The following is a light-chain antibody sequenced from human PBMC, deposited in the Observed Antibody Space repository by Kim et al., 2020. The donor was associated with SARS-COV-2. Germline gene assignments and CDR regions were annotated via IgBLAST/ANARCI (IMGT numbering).Light chain of an antibody. CDR2: GAS. V-gene: IGKV3-20*01. CDR1: QSVSSSY. J-gene: IGKJ4*01. CDR3: QQYGSSGLT. Sequence: SPGERAPPSCRASQSVSSSYLAWYQQKPGQAPRLLIYGASSRATGIPDRFSGSGSGTDFTLTISRLEPEDFAVYYCQQYGSSGLTFGGGTKVDIK.